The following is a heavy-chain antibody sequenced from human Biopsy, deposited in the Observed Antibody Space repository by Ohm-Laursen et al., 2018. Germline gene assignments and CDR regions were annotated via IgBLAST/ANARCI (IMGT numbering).Heavy chain of an antibody. CDR2: IYHTGYT. J-gene: IGHJ1*01. V-gene: IGHV4-59*11. D-gene: IGHD4-23*01. CDR3: ARGSNEYGGLYFPH. Sequence: GTLSLTCAVSGGSFTGHYWTWIRQPPGKGREGIGHIYHTGYTSYKSSLKSRVSISIDTSRKHFSLRLTSLAAADTAVYYCARGSNEYGGLYFPHWGQGTLVTVSS. CDR1: GGSFTGHY.